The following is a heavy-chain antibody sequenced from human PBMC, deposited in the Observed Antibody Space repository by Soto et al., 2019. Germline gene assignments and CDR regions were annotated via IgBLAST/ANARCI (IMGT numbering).Heavy chain of an antibody. CDR2: IYYSGST. Sequence: QSQTLSLTCTVSGGSISSYYWSWIRQPPGKGLEWIGYIYYSGSTNYNPSLKSRVTISVDTSKNQFSLKLSSVTAADTAVYYCARGMGQWEYYYYYYMDVWGKGTTVTVSS. CDR3: ARGMGQWEYYYYYYMDV. J-gene: IGHJ6*03. V-gene: IGHV4-59*01. CDR1: GGSISSYY. D-gene: IGHD1-26*01.